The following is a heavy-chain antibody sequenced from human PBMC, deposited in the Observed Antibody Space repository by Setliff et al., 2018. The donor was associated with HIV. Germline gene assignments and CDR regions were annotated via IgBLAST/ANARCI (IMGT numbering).Heavy chain of an antibody. Sequence: ASVKVSCKASGYTFTSYAMHWVRQAPGQRLEWMGWINAGNGNTKYSQKFQGRVTITRDTSASTAYMELSSLRPEDTAVYYCARGFQVGQWLGDGAFDIWGQGIMVTVSS. J-gene: IGHJ3*02. CDR1: GYTFTSYA. V-gene: IGHV1-3*01. D-gene: IGHD6-19*01. CDR3: ARGFQVGQWLGDGAFDI. CDR2: INAGNGNT.